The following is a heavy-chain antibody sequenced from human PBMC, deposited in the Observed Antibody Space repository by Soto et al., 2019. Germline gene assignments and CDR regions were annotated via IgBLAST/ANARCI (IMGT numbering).Heavy chain of an antibody. CDR1: GFTFSSFW. CDR2: IKSDGSEK. D-gene: IGHD1-26*01. CDR3: ARCRSYGMEGVERAVDI. J-gene: IGHJ3*02. Sequence: VQLVESGGGLVQPGGSLRLSCAASGFTFSSFWMNWVRQAPGKGLEWVANIKSDGSEKYYGDSVKGRFTFSRDNAKNTLYLQMDSLRVEDTAVYYCARCRSYGMEGVERAVDIWGQGTKVTVSS. V-gene: IGHV3-7*03.